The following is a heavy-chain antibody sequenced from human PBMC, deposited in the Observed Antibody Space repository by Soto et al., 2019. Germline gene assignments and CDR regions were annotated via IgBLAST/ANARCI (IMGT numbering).Heavy chain of an antibody. CDR3: ARSSGEVTYYDILTGYSFDY. J-gene: IGHJ4*02. D-gene: IGHD3-9*01. Sequence: ASVKVSCKASGYTFTSYGISWVRQAPGQGLEWMGWISAYNGNTNYAQKLQGRVTMTTDTSTSTAYMELRSLRADDTAVYYCARSSGEVTYYDILTGYSFDYWGQGTLGTVSS. CDR2: ISAYNGNT. CDR1: GYTFTSYG. V-gene: IGHV1-18*01.